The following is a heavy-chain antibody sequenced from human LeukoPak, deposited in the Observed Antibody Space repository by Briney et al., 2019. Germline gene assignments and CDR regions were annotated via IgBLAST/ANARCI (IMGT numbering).Heavy chain of an antibody. CDR2: IYYSGST. J-gene: IGHJ3*02. Sequence: SETLSLTCTVSDGSISSKTYYWGWIRQPPGKGLEWIGYIYYSGSTHYNPSLKSRVTISVDTSKNQFSLKLSSVTAADTAVYYCAKTSGEYGYDAFDIWGQGTMVTVSS. CDR1: DGSISSKTYY. CDR3: AKTSGEYGYDAFDI. V-gene: IGHV4-61*05. D-gene: IGHD3-10*01.